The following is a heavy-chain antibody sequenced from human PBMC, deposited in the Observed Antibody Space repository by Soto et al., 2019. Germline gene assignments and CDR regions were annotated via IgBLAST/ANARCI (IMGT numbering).Heavy chain of an antibody. CDR2: IYHSGST. Sequence: SETLSLTCAVYGGSFSGYYWSWIRQPPGKGLEWIGSIYHSGSTNYNPSLKSRVTISVDTSKNQFSLKLSSVTAADTAVYYCARGNYYYYMDVWGKGTTVTSP. V-gene: IGHV4-34*01. CDR1: GGSFSGYY. CDR3: ARGNYYYYMDV. J-gene: IGHJ6*03.